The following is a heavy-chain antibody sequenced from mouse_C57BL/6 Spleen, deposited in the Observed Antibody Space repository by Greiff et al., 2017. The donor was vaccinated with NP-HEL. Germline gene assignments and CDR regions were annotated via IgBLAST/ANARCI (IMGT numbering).Heavy chain of an antibody. CDR1: GYAFTNYL. V-gene: IGHV1-54*01. D-gene: IGHD1-1*01. J-gene: IGHJ4*01. CDR2: INPGSGGT. CDR3: ARWANYYGSRRYAMDY. Sequence: QVQLQQSGAELVRPGTSVKVSCKASGYAFTNYLIEWVKQRPGQGLEWIGVINPGSGGTNYNEKFKGKATLTADKSSSTAYMQLSSLTSEDSAVYLCARWANYYGSRRYAMDYWGQGTSVTVSS.